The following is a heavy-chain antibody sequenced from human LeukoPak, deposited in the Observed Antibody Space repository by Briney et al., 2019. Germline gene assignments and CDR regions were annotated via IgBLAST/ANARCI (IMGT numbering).Heavy chain of an antibody. CDR3: ARGWRWLQLRGRAFDI. J-gene: IGHJ3*02. CDR2: INHSGGT. V-gene: IGHV4-34*01. CDR1: GGSFSGYY. D-gene: IGHD5-24*01. Sequence: PSETLSLTCAVYGGSFSGYYWSWIRQPPGKGLEWIGEINHSGGTNYNPSLKSRVTISVDTSKNQFSLKLSSVTAADTAVYYCARGWRWLQLRGRAFDIWGQGTMVTVSS.